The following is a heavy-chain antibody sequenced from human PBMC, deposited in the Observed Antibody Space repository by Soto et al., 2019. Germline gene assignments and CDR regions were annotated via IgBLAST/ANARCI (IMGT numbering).Heavy chain of an antibody. Sequence: GGSLRLSCAASGLTFSSFAMSWLRQAPGKGLDWVAGISATGGSIYYADSVKGRFTISRDNSKNTPYLQMNSLRVEDTAVYYCAKEILPDYWGQGTLVTVSS. CDR2: ISATGGSI. CDR3: AKEILPDY. CDR1: GLTFSSFA. V-gene: IGHV3-23*01. J-gene: IGHJ4*02. D-gene: IGHD2-15*01.